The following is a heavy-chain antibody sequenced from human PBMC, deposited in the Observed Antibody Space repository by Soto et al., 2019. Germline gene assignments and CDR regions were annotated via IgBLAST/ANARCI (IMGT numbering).Heavy chain of an antibody. CDR3: AKFTLQWLVPADLLYY. CDR2: ISGSGDST. J-gene: IGHJ4*02. V-gene: IGHV3-23*04. D-gene: IGHD6-19*01. Sequence: VVESGGGSVQPGGSLRLSCEVSGFTFSSYGMIWVRQAPGKGLEWVSSISGSGDSTYYADSVKGRFTISRDNSKNTLYLKMNSLRAEDTALYYCAKFTLQWLVPADLLYYWGQGTLVTVSS. CDR1: GFTFSSYG.